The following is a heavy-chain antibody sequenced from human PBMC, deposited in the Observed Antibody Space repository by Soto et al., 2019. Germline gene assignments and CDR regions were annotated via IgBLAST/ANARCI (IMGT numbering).Heavy chain of an antibody. D-gene: IGHD4-4*01. CDR3: ARDHRPTTVTQYYFDY. J-gene: IGHJ4*02. CDR2: ISAYNGNT. CDR1: GYTFTTYS. V-gene: IGHV1-18*01. Sequence: QVQLVQFGAEVKEPGASVKVSCKTSGYTFTTYSISWVRQAPGQGLEWMGWISAYNGNTNYAQKFQGRVTMTTDTSTTTAYMELRSLRSDDTAVFYCARDHRPTTVTQYYFDYWGQGTLVTVSS.